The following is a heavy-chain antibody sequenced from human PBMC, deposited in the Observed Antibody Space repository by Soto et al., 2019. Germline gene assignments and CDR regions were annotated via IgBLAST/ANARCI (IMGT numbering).Heavy chain of an antibody. CDR2: IYYSGST. D-gene: IGHD3-10*01. CDR3: ERLRVLWFGELSPWGDFDI. V-gene: IGHV4-39*01. Sequence: QLQLQESGPGLVKPSETLSLTCTVSVGSISSSSYYWGWIRQPPGKGLEWIGSIYYSGSTYYNPSLKSRVTISVDTSKNQFSLQRSSVTAADTAVYYCERLRVLWFGELSPWGDFDIWGQGTMVTVSS. CDR1: VGSISSSSYY. J-gene: IGHJ3*02.